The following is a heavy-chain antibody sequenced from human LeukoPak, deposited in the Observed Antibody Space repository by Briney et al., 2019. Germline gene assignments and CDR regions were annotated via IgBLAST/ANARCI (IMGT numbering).Heavy chain of an antibody. CDR1: GFTFSSYG. J-gene: IGHJ4*02. CDR3: AKDYYYDSSGYKAPGDY. Sequence: GGTLRLSCAASGFTFSSYGMSWVRQAPGKGLEWVSAISGSGGSTYYADSVKGRFTTSRDNSKNTLYLQMNSLRAEDTAVYYCAKDYYYDSSGYKAPGDYWGQGTLVTVSS. V-gene: IGHV3-23*01. CDR2: ISGSGGST. D-gene: IGHD3-22*01.